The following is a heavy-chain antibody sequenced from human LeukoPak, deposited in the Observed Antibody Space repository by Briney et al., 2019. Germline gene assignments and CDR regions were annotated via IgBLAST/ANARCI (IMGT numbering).Heavy chain of an antibody. CDR3: ARFKQLGRSFDS. V-gene: IGHV4-59*08. CDR1: GFTFSSYA. Sequence: GSLTLSCAASGFTFSSYAMSWVRQPPGKGLEWIGNIYYSGSTYYNPSLKSRVTISVDTSKNQFSLTLTSVTAADTAVYFCARFKQLGRSFDSWGLGSLVTVSS. J-gene: IGHJ4*02. D-gene: IGHD1-1*01. CDR2: IYYSGST.